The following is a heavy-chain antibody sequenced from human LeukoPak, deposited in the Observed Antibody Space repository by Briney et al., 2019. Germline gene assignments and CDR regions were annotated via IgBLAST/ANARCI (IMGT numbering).Heavy chain of an antibody. CDR2: ISSSSSTI. CDR1: GFTFSSYS. CDR3: ARGSGSYYHDAFDI. Sequence: GGSLRLSCAASGFTFSSYSMNWVRQAPGKGLEWVSYISSSSSTIYYADSVKGRFTISRDNAKNSLYLQMNSLRAEDTAVYYCARGSGSYYHDAFDIWGQGTMVTVSS. V-gene: IGHV3-48*01. D-gene: IGHD1-26*01. J-gene: IGHJ3*02.